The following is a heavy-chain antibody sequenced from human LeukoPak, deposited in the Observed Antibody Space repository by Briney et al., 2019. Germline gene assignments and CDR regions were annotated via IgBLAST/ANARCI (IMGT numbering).Heavy chain of an antibody. CDR2: IYSGGST. CDR3: AKASALIVVVSKHFDY. J-gene: IGHJ4*02. V-gene: IGHV3-23*03. D-gene: IGHD3-22*01. CDR1: GFTLSSYG. Sequence: GSLRLSCAASGFTLSSYGMSWVRQAPRKGLEWVSVIYSGGSTYYADSVKGRFTISRDNSKNTLYLQMNSLRAEHTAVYYCAKASALIVVVSKHFDYWGQGALVTVSS.